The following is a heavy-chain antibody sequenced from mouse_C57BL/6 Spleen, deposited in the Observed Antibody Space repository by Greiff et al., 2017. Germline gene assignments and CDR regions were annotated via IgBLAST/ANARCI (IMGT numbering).Heavy chain of an antibody. V-gene: IGHV1-80*01. J-gene: IGHJ4*01. Sequence: VHLVESGAELVKPGASVKISCKASGYAFSSYWMNWVKQRPGKGLEWIGQIYPGDGDTNYNGKFKGKATLTADNSSSTAYMQLSSLTSEDSAVYFCAREDYFNRDYAMDYWGQGTSVTVSS. CDR3: AREDYFNRDYAMDY. D-gene: IGHD1-1*01. CDR2: IYPGDGDT. CDR1: GYAFSSYW.